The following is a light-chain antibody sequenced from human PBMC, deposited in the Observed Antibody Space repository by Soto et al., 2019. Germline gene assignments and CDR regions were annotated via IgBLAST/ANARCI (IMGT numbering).Light chain of an antibody. CDR2: AAS. V-gene: IGKV1-39*01. CDR1: QSISNY. Sequence: DIQMTQSPSSLSASVGDRVSITCRASQSISNYLNWYQQKPGKAPKVLIYAASSLQSGVPPRFSGSGSGTDFTLTISSLQPEDFATYYCQQSYNTPRTFGQGTKVDIK. J-gene: IGKJ1*01. CDR3: QQSYNTPRT.